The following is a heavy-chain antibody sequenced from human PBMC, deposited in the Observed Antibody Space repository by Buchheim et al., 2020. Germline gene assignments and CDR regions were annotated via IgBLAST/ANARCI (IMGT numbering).Heavy chain of an antibody. D-gene: IGHD6-19*01. CDR1: GYTFSNYA. CDR3: AKDGYSSGWGFDY. J-gene: IGHJ4*02. V-gene: IGHV3-23*01. CDR2: ISSGAGGI. Sequence: EVQLLESGGGLVQPGGSVRLSCVGSGYTFSNYAMSWVRQAPGKGLEWVSAISSGAGGIKYADSVKGRFTISRDNSRTTLYLQMNSLTAEDTATYYCAKDGYSSGWGFDYWGQGTL.